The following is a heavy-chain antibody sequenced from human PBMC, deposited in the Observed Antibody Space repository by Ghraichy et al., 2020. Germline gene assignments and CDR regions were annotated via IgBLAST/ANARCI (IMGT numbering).Heavy chain of an antibody. CDR3: ARDLYIAAAGRFDS. D-gene: IGHD6-13*01. CDR2: INYSGST. CDR1: GGSFSGYY. J-gene: IGHJ4*02. V-gene: IGHV4-34*01. Sequence: SETLSLTCAVYGGSFSGYYWSWIRQPPGKGLEWIGEINYSGSTNYNPSLKSRVTISVDTSKNPFSLKLISVTAAATAVYYCARDLYIAAAGRFDSWGQGTLVTVSS.